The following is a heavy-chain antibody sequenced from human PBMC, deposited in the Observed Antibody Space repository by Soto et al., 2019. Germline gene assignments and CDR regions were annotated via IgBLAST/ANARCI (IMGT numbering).Heavy chain of an antibody. V-gene: IGHV1-18*01. CDR1: GYTFTSYG. J-gene: IGHJ4*02. D-gene: IGHD4-17*01. Sequence: QVQLVQSGAEVKKPGASVKVSCKASGYTFTSYGISWVRQAPGQGLEWMGWISAYNGNTNYAQKLQGRVTMTTDTPTSTAYRERRSLRSDDTVVYYCARDRDIFYHTTVTTCDYWCQGTLVTVSS. CDR2: ISAYNGNT. CDR3: ARDRDIFYHTTVTTCDY.